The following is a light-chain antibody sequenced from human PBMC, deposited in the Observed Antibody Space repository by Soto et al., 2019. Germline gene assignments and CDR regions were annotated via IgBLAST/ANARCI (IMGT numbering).Light chain of an antibody. J-gene: IGKJ5*01. CDR1: LSLLHITGETF. CDR2: EVS. V-gene: IGKV2D-29*02. Sequence: DVVMTQTPLSLSVAPGQPASMSCKARLSLLHITGETFLFWYLQKPGQSPQLLIYEVSTRVSGVPDRFSGSGSGTDFTLEISRVETDDVGIYYCMQSTQLPPTFGQGTRLEIK. CDR3: MQSTQLPPT.